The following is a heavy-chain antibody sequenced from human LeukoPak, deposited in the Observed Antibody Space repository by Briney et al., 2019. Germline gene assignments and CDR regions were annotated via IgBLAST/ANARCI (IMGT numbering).Heavy chain of an antibody. CDR2: IYTSGST. CDR3: ARDGLQNRGSYGSFDI. J-gene: IGHJ3*02. V-gene: IGHV4-4*07. Sequence: SETLSLTCTVSGGSISSYYWSWIRQPAGKGLEWIGRIYTSGSTNYNPSLKSRVTMSVDTSKNQFSLKLSSVTAADTAAYYCARDGLQNRGSYGSFDIWGQGTMVTVSS. CDR1: GGSISSYY. D-gene: IGHD1-26*01.